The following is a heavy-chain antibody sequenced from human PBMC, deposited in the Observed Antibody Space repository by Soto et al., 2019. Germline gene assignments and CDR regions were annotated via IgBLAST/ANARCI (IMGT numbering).Heavy chain of an antibody. J-gene: IGHJ4*02. CDR2: IYRGDDK. Sequence: QITLKESGPTLVKPTQTLTLTCTFSGFSLSTNGVAVGWIRQPPGKALEWLALIYRGDDKRYSPSLNSRVTVTKDTSKDQVVLTMTNMDPVDTGTYYCAHSTDIPMALDFWGQGTLVIVSS. D-gene: IGHD5-18*01. V-gene: IGHV2-5*02. CDR1: GFSLSTNGVA. CDR3: AHSTDIPMALDF.